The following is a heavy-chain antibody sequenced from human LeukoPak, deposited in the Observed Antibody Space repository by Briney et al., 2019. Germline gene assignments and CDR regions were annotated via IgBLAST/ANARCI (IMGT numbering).Heavy chain of an antibody. CDR2: ISSSGSTI. V-gene: IGHV3-48*03. J-gene: IGHJ4*02. CDR3: ASDSSGPLGY. CDR1: GFTFSSYE. Sequence: GGSLRLSCAASGFTFSSYEMNWVRQAPGKGLEWVSYISSSGSTIYYADSVKGRFTISRDNAKNSLYLQMNSLRAEDTAVYYCASDSSGPLGYWGQGTLVTVSS. D-gene: IGHD3-22*01.